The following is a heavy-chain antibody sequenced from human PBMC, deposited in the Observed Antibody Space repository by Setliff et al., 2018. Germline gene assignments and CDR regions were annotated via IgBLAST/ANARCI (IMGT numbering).Heavy chain of an antibody. J-gene: IGHJ4*02. CDR1: GVSVSRHY. V-gene: IGHV4-4*07. CDR2: IDPSGNT. CDR3: ARSLGSGSYYNSRPFYSDY. Sequence: SETLSLTCIVSGVSVSRHYWSWIRQPAGRGLEWIGHIDPSGNTNYHPSLKSRVTISGDTSKNQFSLKLTSVTAADTAVYFCARSLGSGSYYNSRPFYSDYWGQGTLVTVSS. D-gene: IGHD3-10*01.